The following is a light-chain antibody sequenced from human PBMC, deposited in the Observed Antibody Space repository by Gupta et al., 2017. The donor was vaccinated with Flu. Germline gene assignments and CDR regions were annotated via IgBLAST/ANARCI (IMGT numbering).Light chain of an antibody. J-gene: IGLJ2*01. CDR1: SSNIGSHS. Sequence: QSVLTQPPSASGTPGQRVTISCSGSSSNIGSHSVSWYQQLPGTAPKLLIYKNNQRPSGVPDRFSGSKSGTSASLAISWLQSEDEADYYCAAWDDSLLRVFGGGTKVTVL. CDR2: KNN. V-gene: IGLV1-44*01. CDR3: AAWDDSLLRV.